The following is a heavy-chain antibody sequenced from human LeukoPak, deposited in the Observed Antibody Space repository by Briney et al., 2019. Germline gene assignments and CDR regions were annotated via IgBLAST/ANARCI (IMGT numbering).Heavy chain of an antibody. Sequence: GGSLRLSCAASGFTFSNYGMHWVRQAPGKGLEWVAVICYDGSNKFYADSVKGRFTISRDNSMDTLYLQMNSLRAEDTALYYCARVGWLLGDWYYFDYWGHGTLVTVSS. D-gene: IGHD2-21*02. J-gene: IGHJ4*01. CDR1: GFTFSNYG. CDR3: ARVGWLLGDWYYFDY. V-gene: IGHV3-33*01. CDR2: ICYDGSNK.